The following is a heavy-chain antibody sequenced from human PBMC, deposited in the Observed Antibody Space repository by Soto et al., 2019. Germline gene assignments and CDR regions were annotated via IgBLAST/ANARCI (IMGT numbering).Heavy chain of an antibody. J-gene: IGHJ2*01. D-gene: IGHD3-22*01. CDR3: AKIPPASDYYDSTGYQWYFDL. CDR2: ISSGGGST. V-gene: IGHV3-23*01. Sequence: EVHLLESGGGLVQPGGSLRLSCAASGLTFSSYAMSWVRQAPGKGLEWVSGISSGGGSTYYADSVKGRFTVSRDKSKNTLFLQMNSLRAEDTALYYCAKIPPASDYYDSTGYQWYFDLWGRGTLVTVSS. CDR1: GLTFSSYA.